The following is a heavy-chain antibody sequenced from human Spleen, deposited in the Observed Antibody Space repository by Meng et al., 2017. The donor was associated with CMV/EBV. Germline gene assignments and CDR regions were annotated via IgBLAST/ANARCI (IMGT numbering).Heavy chain of an antibody. CDR1: TDHF. CDR2: LNPKSGNT. V-gene: IGHV1-2*02. D-gene: IGHD3-3*01. J-gene: IGHJ6*02. Sequence: TDHFMHWVRQAPGQGLEWVGWLNPKSGNTNYAQKFQGRVTMARDTSINTAHMELTRLTSDDTAVYYCARDEAGATIFGVIPNYGLDVWGQGTTVTVSS. CDR3: ARDEAGATIFGVIPNYGLDV.